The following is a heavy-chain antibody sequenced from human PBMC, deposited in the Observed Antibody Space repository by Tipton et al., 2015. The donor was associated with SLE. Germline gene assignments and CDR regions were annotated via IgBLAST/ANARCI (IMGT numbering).Heavy chain of an antibody. CDR1: GGSISSSSYY. V-gene: IGHV4-39*07. CDR2: IYYSGST. CDR3: ARVYRNAFDI. J-gene: IGHJ3*02. D-gene: IGHD2/OR15-2a*01. Sequence: TLSLTCTVSGGSISSSSYYWGWIRQPPGKGLEWIGSIYYSGSTYYNPSLKGRVTISVDTSKNQFSLKLSSVTAADTAVYYCARVYRNAFDIWGQGTMVTVSS.